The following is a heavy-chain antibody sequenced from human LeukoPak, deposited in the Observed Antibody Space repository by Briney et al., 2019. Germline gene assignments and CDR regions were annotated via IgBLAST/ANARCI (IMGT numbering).Heavy chain of an antibody. Sequence: GGSLRLSCAASGFTFSSYAMSWVRQAPGKGLEWVSVIGASGGSTYYADSVKGRFTISRDNSKNTLFLQMGSLRAEDTALYYCAKGSSGYFADLWGQGTLVTVSS. CDR1: GFTFSSYA. CDR3: AKGSSGYFADL. CDR2: IGASGGST. J-gene: IGHJ5*02. V-gene: IGHV3-23*01. D-gene: IGHD3-22*01.